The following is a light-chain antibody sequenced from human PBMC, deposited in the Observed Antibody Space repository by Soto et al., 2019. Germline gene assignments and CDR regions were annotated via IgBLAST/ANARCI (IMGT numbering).Light chain of an antibody. J-gene: IGLJ3*02. CDR1: SGDVAIYDL. V-gene: IGLV2-23*02. CDR3: SSYAGTVTLV. Sequence: QSALTQPASVSGSPGQSITISCTGTSGDVAIYDLVSWYQQYPGKAPQLIIYEVTKRPSGVSNRFSGSKSGNTASLTISWLQAEDEGDYYCSSYAGTVTLVFGGGTKVTVL. CDR2: EVT.